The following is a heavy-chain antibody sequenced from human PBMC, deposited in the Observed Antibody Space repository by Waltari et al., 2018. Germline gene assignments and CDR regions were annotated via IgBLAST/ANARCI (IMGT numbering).Heavy chain of an antibody. Sequence: QVQLQESGPGLVKPSETLSLTCTVSGGSISSYYWSWIRPPPGKGLEWIGYIYYSGSTNYNPSLKSRVTISVDTSKNQFSLKLSSVTAADTAVYYCARGTIFGVVISHYYYMDVWGKGTTVTISS. D-gene: IGHD3-3*01. CDR3: ARGTIFGVVISHYYYMDV. J-gene: IGHJ6*03. V-gene: IGHV4-59*01. CDR2: IYYSGST. CDR1: GGSISSYY.